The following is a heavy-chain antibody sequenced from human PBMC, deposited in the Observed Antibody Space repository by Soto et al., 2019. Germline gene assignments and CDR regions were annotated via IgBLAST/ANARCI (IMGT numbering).Heavy chain of an antibody. V-gene: IGHV1-46*03. CDR2: IYPGGVNV. CDR1: GYSFTSHY. Sequence: QVQLVQSGAEVKKPGASVKVSCKAIGYSFTSHYMHWVRQAPGQGLEWMGTIYPGGVNVAYAQKFEGGVNMTKDTSTSTVYMELHSLTSEDTAVYYCARDQGWRDLVWWFVPWGPGTLVTVSS. CDR3: ARDQGWRDLVWWFVP. D-gene: IGHD3-16*01. J-gene: IGHJ5*02.